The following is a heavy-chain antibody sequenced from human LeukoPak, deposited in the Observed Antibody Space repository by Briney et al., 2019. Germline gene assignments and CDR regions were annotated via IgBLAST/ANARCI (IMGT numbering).Heavy chain of an antibody. J-gene: IGHJ4*02. CDR2: IYYSGST. V-gene: IGHV4-59*01. CDR3: ARGFGELLMAY. Sequence: SETLSLTCTVSGGSISSYYWSWIRQPPVKGLEWIGYIYYSGSTNYNPSLKSRVTISVDTSKNQFSLKLSSVTAADTAVYYCARGFGELLMAYWGQGTLVTVSS. CDR1: GGSISSYY. D-gene: IGHD3-10*01.